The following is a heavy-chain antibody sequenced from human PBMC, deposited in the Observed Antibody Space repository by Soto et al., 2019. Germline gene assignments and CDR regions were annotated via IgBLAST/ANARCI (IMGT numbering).Heavy chain of an antibody. V-gene: IGHV1-2*02. J-gene: IGHJ4*02. Sequence: QVQLVQSGAEVKKPGASVKISCKASGYTLNTYDLHWVRQAPGQGFEWVGGINPKSGGPKYVPKFQGRVTVTRDTSTSTAYMELNRLTSDDTAVYYCASEDCRNTNCLKGFDYWGQGTLVTVSS. D-gene: IGHD2-15*01. CDR3: ASEDCRNTNCLKGFDY. CDR1: GYTLNTYD. CDR2: INPKSGGP.